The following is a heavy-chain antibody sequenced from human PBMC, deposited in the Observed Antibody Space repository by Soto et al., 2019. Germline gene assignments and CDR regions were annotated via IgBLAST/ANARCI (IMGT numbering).Heavy chain of an antibody. Sequence: PGGSLRLSCAASGFTFSSYAMGWVRQGPGKGLEWVAVVSIGGSTHYADSVRGRFTISRDNSKNTPSLQMNSLTAEDTAVYFCAKRRGAGGHFDYWRQGALVTVSS. D-gene: IGHD2-15*01. CDR1: GFTFSSYA. V-gene: IGHV3-23*01. CDR3: AKRRGAGGHFDY. J-gene: IGHJ4*02. CDR2: VSIGGST.